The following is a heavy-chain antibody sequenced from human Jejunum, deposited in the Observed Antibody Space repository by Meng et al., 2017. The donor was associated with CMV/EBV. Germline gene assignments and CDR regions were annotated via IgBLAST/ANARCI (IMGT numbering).Heavy chain of an antibody. V-gene: IGHV3-7*01. D-gene: IGHD3-10*01. CDR1: GFTFSTSW. J-gene: IGHJ4*02. CDR3: ARNARGSGY. Sequence: SCAASGFTFSTSWMTWVRQAPGKGLEWVANIKQDGSEKYYVDSVKGRFTISRDNAKNSLFLQMNSLRAEDTAMYYCARNARGSGYWGQGTLVTVSS. CDR2: IKQDGSEK.